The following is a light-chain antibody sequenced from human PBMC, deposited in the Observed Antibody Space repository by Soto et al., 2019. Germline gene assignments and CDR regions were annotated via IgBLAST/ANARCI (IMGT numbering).Light chain of an antibody. Sequence: IQITHSPSSLSASVGDRVTITCRSSQGIRNDLGWYQQKPGKAPKLLIYAASTLQSGVPSRFSGSGSGTGFTLTISSLQPEDCATYYCLQDYNYPWTLGQGTKVDIK. V-gene: IGKV1-6*01. CDR1: QGIRND. J-gene: IGKJ1*01. CDR2: AAS. CDR3: LQDYNYPWT.